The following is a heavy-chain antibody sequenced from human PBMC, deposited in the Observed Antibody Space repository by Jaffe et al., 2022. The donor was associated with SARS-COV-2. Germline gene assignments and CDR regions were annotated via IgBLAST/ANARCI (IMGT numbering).Heavy chain of an antibody. CDR1: GYTFSSYD. Sequence: QVQLLQSGPEVKRPGASVKLSCKASGYTFSSYDINWVRQASGQGLEWMGWMNPNSGNTGYAQKFQGRVSMTRDTSIGTAYLELSRLRSEDTAIYYCARRRYCSGGSCFSTHSVPLDPWGQGTLVIVSS. D-gene: IGHD2-15*01. CDR2: MNPNSGNT. V-gene: IGHV1-8*01. J-gene: IGHJ5*02. CDR3: ARRRYCSGGSCFSTHSVPLDP.